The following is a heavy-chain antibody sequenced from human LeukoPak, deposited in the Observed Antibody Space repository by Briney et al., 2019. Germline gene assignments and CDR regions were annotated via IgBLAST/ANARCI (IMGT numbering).Heavy chain of an antibody. CDR1: GFTFSSYA. J-gene: IGHJ4*02. D-gene: IGHD4-17*01. CDR3: AKDMYGDYADYFDY. CDR2: ISGSGGST. Sequence: GGSLRLSCAASGFTFSSYAMSWVRQAPGKGLEWVSAISGSGGSTYYADSVKGRFTISRDNSKNTLYLQMDSLRAEDTAVYFCAKDMYGDYADYFDYWGQGTLVTVSS. V-gene: IGHV3-23*01.